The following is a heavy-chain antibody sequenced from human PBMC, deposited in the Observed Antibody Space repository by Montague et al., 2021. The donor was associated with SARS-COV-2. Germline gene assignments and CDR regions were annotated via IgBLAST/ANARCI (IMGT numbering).Heavy chain of an antibody. CDR1: GYSFTSYW. CDR2: IYPGDSDT. Sequence: QSGAEVKKPGESLKISCKGSGYSFTSYWIGWVRQMPGKGLEWMGIIYPGDSDTRYSPSFQGQVTIPADKSISTAYLQWSSLKASNTAMYSCARHEAVGRGSDTSRPTTYYYYIYGMDIWGQGTTSTVSS. J-gene: IGHJ6*02. D-gene: IGHD3-10*01. V-gene: IGHV5-51*01. CDR3: ARHEAVGRGSDTSRPTTYYYYIYGMDI.